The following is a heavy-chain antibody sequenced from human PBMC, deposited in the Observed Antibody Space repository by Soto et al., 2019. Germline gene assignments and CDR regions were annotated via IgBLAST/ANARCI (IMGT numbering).Heavy chain of an antibody. CDR1: GFTFSSYA. J-gene: IGHJ4*02. D-gene: IGHD1-26*01. V-gene: IGHV3-23*01. CDR3: ARRGSGSYYDY. CDR2: ISGSGDST. Sequence: EVQLLESGGGLVQPGGSLRLSCAASGFTFSSYAMRWVRQAPVKGLEWVSAISGSGDSTYYADSVKGRFTISSDNSKNPLYLQMTSLSAEDTAVYYCARRGSGSYYDYWGQGTLVTVSS.